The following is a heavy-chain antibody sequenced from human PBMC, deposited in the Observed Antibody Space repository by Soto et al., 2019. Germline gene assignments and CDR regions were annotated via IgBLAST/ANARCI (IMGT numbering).Heavy chain of an antibody. J-gene: IGHJ6*02. CDR2: IIPIFGTA. CDR1: GGTFSSYA. Sequence: SVKVSCKASGGTFSSYAISWVRQAPGQGLEWMGGIIPIFGTANYAQKFQGRVTITADGSTSTAYMELSSLRSEDTAVYYCARVGIAADYYYYGMDVWGQGTTVTVSS. D-gene: IGHD6-13*01. CDR3: ARVGIAADYYYYGMDV. V-gene: IGHV1-69*13.